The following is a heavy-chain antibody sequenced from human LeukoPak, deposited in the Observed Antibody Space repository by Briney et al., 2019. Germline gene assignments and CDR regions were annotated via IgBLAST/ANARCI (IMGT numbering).Heavy chain of an antibody. Sequence: GALRLSCAASGFTFGCYSMNWVRQAPGKGLEWVSSISSSSSYIYYADSVKGRFTISRDNAKNSLYLQMNSLRAEDTAVYYCARERDYYGMDVWGQGTTVTVSS. CDR2: ISSSSSYI. CDR1: GFTFGCYS. CDR3: ARERDYYGMDV. V-gene: IGHV3-21*01. J-gene: IGHJ6*02.